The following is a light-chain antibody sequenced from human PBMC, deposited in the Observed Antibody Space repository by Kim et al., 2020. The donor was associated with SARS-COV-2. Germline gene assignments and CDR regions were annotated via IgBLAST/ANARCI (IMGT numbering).Light chain of an antibody. V-gene: IGKV3-15*01. CDR2: GAA. CDR1: QSVGRH. J-gene: IGKJ1*01. Sequence: EIVMTQSPATLSVSPGDRATLSCRASQSVGRHLAWYQKKPGQAPRLLIHGAATRATGIPDRFGGSGSGTEFTLTISSLQSEDVAVYYCQQYDVWPRPFGQRTKVDIK. CDR3: QQYDVWPRP.